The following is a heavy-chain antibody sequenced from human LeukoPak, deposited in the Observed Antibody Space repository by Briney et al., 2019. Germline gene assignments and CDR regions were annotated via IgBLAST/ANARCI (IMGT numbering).Heavy chain of an antibody. Sequence: SETPSLTCAVYGGSFGGYYWSGIRQPPGKGLEWIGEINHSGSTNYNPSLKSRVTISVDTSKNQFSLKLSSVTAADTAVYYCARGSRRKPLDYWGQGTLVTVSS. CDR3: ARGSRRKPLDY. J-gene: IGHJ4*02. V-gene: IGHV4-34*01. CDR2: INHSGST. CDR1: GGSFGGYY.